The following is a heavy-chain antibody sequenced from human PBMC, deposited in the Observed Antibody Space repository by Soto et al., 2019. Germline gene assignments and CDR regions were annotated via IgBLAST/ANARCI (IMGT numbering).Heavy chain of an antibody. D-gene: IGHD2-15*01. Sequence: QVQLVQSGAEVKKPGASVKVSCKASGYTFINYGLSWVRQAPGQGLEWMGRISAYNGNTNYAQKFQGRVTMTTDTSTSTAYMELRSLRSDDTAVYYCARCAYCSGDSCHSRISDYWGQGTLVGVSS. J-gene: IGHJ4*02. CDR1: GYTFINYG. CDR3: ARCAYCSGDSCHSRISDY. CDR2: ISAYNGNT. V-gene: IGHV1-18*01.